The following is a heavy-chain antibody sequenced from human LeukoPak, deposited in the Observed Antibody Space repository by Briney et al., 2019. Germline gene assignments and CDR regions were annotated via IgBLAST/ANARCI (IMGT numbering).Heavy chain of an antibody. V-gene: IGHV4-34*01. J-gene: IGHJ4*02. Sequence: SETLSLTCAIYGGSFSNFYWNWIRQSPGKGLEWIGEINHSGSTNYNPSLKSRVTISVDTSKNQSSLKLSSVTAADTAVYYCARHAYGSGSYNYWGQGTLVTVSS. D-gene: IGHD3-10*01. CDR3: ARHAYGSGSYNY. CDR1: GGSFSNFY. CDR2: INHSGST.